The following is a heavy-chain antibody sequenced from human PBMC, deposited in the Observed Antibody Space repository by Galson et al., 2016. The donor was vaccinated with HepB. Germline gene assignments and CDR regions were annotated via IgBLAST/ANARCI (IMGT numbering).Heavy chain of an antibody. CDR2: SRSKRYGETT. Sequence: SLRLSCAASGFTFSTYVMNWVRQAPGRGLEWVGFSRSKRYGETTQYAASVRGRFSISRDDSNHIAYLQLHSLKAEDTGLYYCARGRSSGYPLHFDYWGQGTLVTVSS. V-gene: IGHV3-49*04. CDR3: ARGRSSGYPLHFDY. D-gene: IGHD3-22*01. J-gene: IGHJ4*02. CDR1: GFTFSTYV.